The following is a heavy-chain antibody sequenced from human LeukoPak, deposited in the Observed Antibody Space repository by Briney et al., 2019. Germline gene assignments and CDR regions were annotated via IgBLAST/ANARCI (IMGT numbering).Heavy chain of an antibody. D-gene: IGHD5-12*01. CDR3: TKWTGYGDS. J-gene: IGHJ4*02. CDR1: GFTFSTYN. Sequence: GGSLRLSCAASGFTFSTYNMNWVRQAPGKGLEWVSYISSSSTTIYNADSVKGRFTISRDNSKNTLDLQMNSLRADDTAVYYCTKWTGYGDSWGQGTLVTVSS. CDR2: ISSSSTTI. V-gene: IGHV3-48*01.